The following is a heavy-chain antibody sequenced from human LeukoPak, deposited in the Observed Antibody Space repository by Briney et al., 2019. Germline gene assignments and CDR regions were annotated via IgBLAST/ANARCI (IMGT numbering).Heavy chain of an antibody. CDR3: ARDPDMVRGVNSDY. J-gene: IGHJ4*02. V-gene: IGHV3-7*01. CDR2: IKQDGSEK. Sequence: GGSLRLSCAASGLTFSSYWMSWVRQPPGKGLEWVANIKQDGSEKYYVDSVKGRFTISRDNAKNSLYLQMNSLRAEDTAFYYCARDPDMVRGVNSDYWGQGTLVTVSS. D-gene: IGHD3-10*01. CDR1: GLTFSSYW.